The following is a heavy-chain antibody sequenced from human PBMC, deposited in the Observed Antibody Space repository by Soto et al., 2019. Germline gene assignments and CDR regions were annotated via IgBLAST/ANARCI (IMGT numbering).Heavy chain of an antibody. Sequence: QVTLKESGPVLVKPTETLTLTCTVSGFSLSNARMSVSWIRQPPGKALEWLAHIFSNDAKSYSASLKSRLTISKDTSKSQLVLTMTNMDPVDTATYYCERIRGWGWLVPNDYWGQGTLVTVSS. V-gene: IGHV2-26*01. CDR3: ERIRGWGWLVPNDY. CDR1: GFSLSNARMS. J-gene: IGHJ4*02. D-gene: IGHD2-21*01. CDR2: IFSNDAK.